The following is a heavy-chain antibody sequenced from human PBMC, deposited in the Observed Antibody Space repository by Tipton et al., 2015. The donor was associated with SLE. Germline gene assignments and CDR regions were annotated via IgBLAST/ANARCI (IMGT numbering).Heavy chain of an antibody. CDR3: ARGELYSGASLYYFEY. CDR2: VYSSGIT. Sequence: LRLSCTVSGGSINSGGHYWNWIRQPAGKGLEWVGRVYSSGITSYNPSLKSRVTISVDTSKNQFSLKLSSVTAADTAVYFCARGELYSGASLYYFEYWGQGTLVTVSS. CDR1: GGSINSGGHY. J-gene: IGHJ4*02. D-gene: IGHD1-7*01. V-gene: IGHV4-61*02.